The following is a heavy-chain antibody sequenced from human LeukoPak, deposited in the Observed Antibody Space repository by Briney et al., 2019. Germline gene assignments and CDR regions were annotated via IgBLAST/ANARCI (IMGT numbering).Heavy chain of an antibody. J-gene: IGHJ5*02. Sequence: GGSLRLSCAASGVTFSSYSMNWVRQAPGKGLEWVSSISSSSSYIYYADSVKGRFTISRDNAKNSLYLQMNSLRAEDTAVYYCAKANLYDILPGYYNFNLWGQGTLVTVS. D-gene: IGHD3-9*01. V-gene: IGHV3-21*04. CDR1: GVTFSSYS. CDR3: AKANLYDILPGYYNFNL. CDR2: ISSSSSYI.